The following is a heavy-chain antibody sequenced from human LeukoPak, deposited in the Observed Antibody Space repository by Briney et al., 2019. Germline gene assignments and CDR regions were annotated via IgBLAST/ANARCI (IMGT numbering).Heavy chain of an antibody. CDR2: IYYSGST. CDR1: GGSISSSSYY. J-gene: IGHJ4*02. V-gene: IGHV4-39*07. CDR3: ARARIQLGFDY. Sequence: SETLSLTCAVYGGSISSSSYYWGWIRQPPGKGLEWIGSIYYSGSTYYNPSLKSRVTISVDTSKNQFSLKLSSVTAADTAVYYCARARIQLGFDYWGQGTLVTVSS. D-gene: IGHD5-18*01.